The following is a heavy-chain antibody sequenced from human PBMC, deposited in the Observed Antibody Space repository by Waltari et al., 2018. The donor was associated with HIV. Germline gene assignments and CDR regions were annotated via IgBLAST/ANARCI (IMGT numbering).Heavy chain of an antibody. V-gene: IGHV1-8*01. CDR1: GYTFINYD. Sequence: QVQLVQSGAEVKKPGASVRVSCKAAGYTFINYDIIWVRQATGKGLEWMGWMNPKRYNASQSQKFQDRGTMTRNTSLTTAYMGLSSLRSEDTGVYFCARLGGGIWSGYRLRRDHYYFDYWGQGTLVTVSS. CDR2: MNPKRYNA. CDR3: ARLGGGIWSGYRLRRDHYYFDY. D-gene: IGHD3-3*01. J-gene: IGHJ4*02.